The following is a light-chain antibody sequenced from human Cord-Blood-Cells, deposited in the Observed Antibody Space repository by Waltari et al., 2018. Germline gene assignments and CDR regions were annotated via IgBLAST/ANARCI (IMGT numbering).Light chain of an antibody. CDR3: MQALQTPWT. Sequence: IVMTQSPLSLPVTPGEPASISCRSSQSLLHSNGYNYLDWYLQKPGQSPQLLIYWGSNRASGVPNRFSGNGSGTDFTLKISRVEAEDVGVYYCMQALQTPWTFGQGTKVEIK. CDR2: WGS. V-gene: IGKV2-28*01. J-gene: IGKJ1*01. CDR1: QSLLHSNGYNY.